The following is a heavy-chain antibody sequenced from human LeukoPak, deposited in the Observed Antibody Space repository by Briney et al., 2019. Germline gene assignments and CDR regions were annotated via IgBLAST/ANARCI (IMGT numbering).Heavy chain of an antibody. CDR2: ISSSSCYI. J-gene: IGHJ4*02. V-gene: IGHV3-21*01. CDR1: GFTFSSYS. Sequence: GGSLRLSCAASGFTFSSYSMNWVRQAPGKGLEWVSSISSSSCYIYYADSVKGRFTISRDNAKNSLYLQMNSLRAEDTAVYYCAGSPGHSTAAQEYWGQGTLVTVSS. D-gene: IGHD6-13*01. CDR3: AGSPGHSTAAQEY.